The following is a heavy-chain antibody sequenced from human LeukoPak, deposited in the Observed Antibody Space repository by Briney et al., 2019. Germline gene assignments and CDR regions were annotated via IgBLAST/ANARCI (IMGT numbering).Heavy chain of an antibody. CDR2: ISYDGSKK. Sequence: GGSLRLSCAASGFTFSSYAMHWVRQAPGKGLEWVAVISYDGSKKYYADSVKGRFTIPRDNYKNTLYLQMNSLRAEDTAVCYCARATAGLVIISAPDYWGQGTLVTVSS. V-gene: IGHV3-30*04. J-gene: IGHJ4*02. CDR3: ARATAGLVIISAPDY. CDR1: GFTFSSYA. D-gene: IGHD3-9*01.